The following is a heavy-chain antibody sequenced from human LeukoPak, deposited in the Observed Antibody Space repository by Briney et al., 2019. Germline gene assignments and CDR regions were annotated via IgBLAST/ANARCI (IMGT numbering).Heavy chain of an antibody. V-gene: IGHV1-69*13. Sequence: SVKVSCKASGGTFSSYAISWVRQAPGQGLEWMGGIIPIFGTANYAQKFQGRVTITADESTSTAYMELSSLRSEDTAVYYCARGVYDSSGYYFSLFDYWGQGTLVTVSS. CDR2: IIPIFGTA. CDR3: ARGVYDSSGYYFSLFDY. D-gene: IGHD3-22*01. CDR1: GGTFSSYA. J-gene: IGHJ4*02.